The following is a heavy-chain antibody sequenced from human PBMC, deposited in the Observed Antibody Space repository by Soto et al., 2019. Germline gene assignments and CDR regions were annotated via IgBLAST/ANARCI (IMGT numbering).Heavy chain of an antibody. D-gene: IGHD7-27*01. CDR2: ISVYNGNT. CDR3: ARDRNWDPTREYYYYYGMDV. Sequence: ASVKVSCKASGYTFSSYAISWVRQAPGRGLEWMGWISVYNGNTNYPQRLQGRVTMTTDTSTSTAYMELRSLRSDDTAVYYCARDRNWDPTREYYYYYGMDVWGQGTTVTVSS. V-gene: IGHV1-18*01. J-gene: IGHJ6*02. CDR1: GYTFSSYA.